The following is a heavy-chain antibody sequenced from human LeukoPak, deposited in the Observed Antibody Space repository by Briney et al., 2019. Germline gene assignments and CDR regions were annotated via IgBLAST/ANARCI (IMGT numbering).Heavy chain of an antibody. V-gene: IGHV3-23*01. CDR1: GFTFSNYG. CDR2: ISDSGGRI. J-gene: IGHJ5*02. Sequence: PGGSLRLSCAASGFTFSNYGMNWVRQAPGKGLQWVSSISDSGGRIYYADSVKGRFIISRDNSKNTLYLQMNGLRVEDTAIYYCAKGPSGITWFDPWGQGTLVTVSS. D-gene: IGHD3-10*01. CDR3: AKGPSGITWFDP.